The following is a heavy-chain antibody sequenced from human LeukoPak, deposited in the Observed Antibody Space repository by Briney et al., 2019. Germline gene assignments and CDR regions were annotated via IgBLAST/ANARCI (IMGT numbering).Heavy chain of an antibody. CDR3: ARVVTMIVRDSDAFDI. CDR2: INPSGGST. V-gene: IGHV1-46*01. CDR1: GYTFTSYY. Sequence: ASVKVSCKASGYTFTSYYMHWVRQAPGQGLEWMGIINPSGGSTSYAQKFQGRVTMTRDMSTSTVYMELSSLRSEDTAVYYCARVVTMIVRDSDAFDIWGQGTMVTVSS. J-gene: IGHJ3*02. D-gene: IGHD3-22*01.